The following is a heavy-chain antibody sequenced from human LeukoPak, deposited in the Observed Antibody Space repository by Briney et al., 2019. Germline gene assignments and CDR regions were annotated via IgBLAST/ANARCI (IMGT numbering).Heavy chain of an antibody. V-gene: IGHV4-59*08. Sequence: SETLSLTCSVSGGSISKYYWTWIRQPPGKGLEWIGYIYYSGNTNYNPSLKSRVTISLDTSKNQLSLKLPSVTAADTPVYYCARRRTVLYYFDYWGQGTLVTVSS. CDR1: GGSISKYY. D-gene: IGHD2-8*02. J-gene: IGHJ4*02. CDR2: IYYSGNT. CDR3: ARRRTVLYYFDY.